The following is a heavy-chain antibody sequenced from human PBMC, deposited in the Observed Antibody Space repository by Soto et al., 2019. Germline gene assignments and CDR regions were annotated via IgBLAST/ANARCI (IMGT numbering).Heavy chain of an antibody. D-gene: IGHD6-13*01. Sequence: GGSLRLSCAASGFTFSSYAMSWVRQAPGKGLEWVSAISGSGGSTYYADSVKGRFTISRDNSKNTLYLQMNSLRAEDTAVYYCAKDVQWYSSSWYWVPSCDYWAQVTLVTVS. J-gene: IGHJ4*02. CDR3: AKDVQWYSSSWYWVPSCDY. CDR2: ISGSGGST. CDR1: GFTFSSYA. V-gene: IGHV3-23*01.